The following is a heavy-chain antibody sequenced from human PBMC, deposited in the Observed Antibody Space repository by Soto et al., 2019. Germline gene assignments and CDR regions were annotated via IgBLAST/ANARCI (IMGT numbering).Heavy chain of an antibody. CDR1: GITFTAYA. CDR3: ATIIIPAATIFY. Sequence: EVQLLESGGGLVQPGGSLRLSCAASGITFTAYAMSWVRQAPGKGLEWVSSISGSGGSTYYADSVKGRLTISRDKSKNTLYLQMNSLRAEDTAVYYCATIIIPAATIFYWGQGTLVTVSS. D-gene: IGHD2-2*01. J-gene: IGHJ4*02. CDR2: ISGSGGST. V-gene: IGHV3-23*01.